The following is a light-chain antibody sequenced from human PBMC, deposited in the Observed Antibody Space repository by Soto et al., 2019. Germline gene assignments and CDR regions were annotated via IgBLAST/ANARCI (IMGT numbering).Light chain of an antibody. J-gene: IGKJ5*01. Sequence: EIVLPQSTITLSVSPGERSTLSCMASQSVSSSYLAWYQQKPGQPPSLLTYDVSIRATGIPARFNGSGSGTEFTLTISSLQSEDFAVYYCQQYNNWPPTFGQGTRLEIK. CDR2: DVS. CDR3: QQYNNWPPT. CDR1: QSVSSSY. V-gene: IGKV3-15*01.